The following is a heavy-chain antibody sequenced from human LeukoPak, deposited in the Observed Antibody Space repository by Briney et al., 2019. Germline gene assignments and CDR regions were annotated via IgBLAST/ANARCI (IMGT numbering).Heavy chain of an antibody. J-gene: IGHJ4*02. D-gene: IGHD3-3*01. CDR2: IRYDGSNK. CDR3: AKDARDRLRFLEWSSFDY. V-gene: IGHV3-30*02. CDR1: GFTFSSYG. Sequence: PGGSLRLSCAASGFTFSSYGMHWVRQAPGKGLGWVAFIRYDGSNKYYADSVKGRFTISRDNSKNTLYLQMNSLRAEDTAVYHCAKDARDRLRFLEWSSFDYWGQGTLVTVSS.